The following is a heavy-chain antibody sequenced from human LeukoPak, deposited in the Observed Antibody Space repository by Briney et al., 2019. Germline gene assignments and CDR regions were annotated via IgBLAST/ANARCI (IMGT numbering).Heavy chain of an antibody. D-gene: IGHD6-13*01. V-gene: IGHV3-21*01. J-gene: IGHJ4*02. CDR2: ISSSSSYI. CDR1: GFTFRSHA. CDR3: ARGFGSWYYYNIADY. Sequence: GGSLRLSCVGSGFTFRSHAMSWVRQAPGKGLEWVSSISSSSSYIYYADSVKGRFTISRDNAKNSLYLQMNSLRAEDTAVYYCARGFGSWYYYNIADYWGQGTLVTVSS.